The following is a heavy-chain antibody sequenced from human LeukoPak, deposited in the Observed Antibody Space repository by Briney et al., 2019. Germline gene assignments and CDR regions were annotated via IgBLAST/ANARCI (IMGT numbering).Heavy chain of an antibody. CDR3: ARGGRGYSYGHFDY. Sequence: PAETLSLTCSVSCGSISSYYWSWIRQPPGRGLEWIGYIYYSGSTNYNPSLKSRVTISVDTSKNQFSLKLSSVTAADTAVYYCARGGRGYSYGHFDYWGQGTLVTVSS. D-gene: IGHD5-18*01. J-gene: IGHJ4*02. CDR2: IYYSGST. V-gene: IGHV4-59*01. CDR1: CGSISSYY.